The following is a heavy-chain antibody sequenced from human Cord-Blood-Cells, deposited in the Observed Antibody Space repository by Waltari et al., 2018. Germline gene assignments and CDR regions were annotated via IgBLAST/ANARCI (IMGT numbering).Heavy chain of an antibody. D-gene: IGHD5-12*01. Sequence: QVQLVQSGAEVKKPAHSLKVSCKASVYTLHRYYMHSVRQAHGQGLEWMGWINPNSGGTNYAQKCQGRVTMTRDTSISTAYMALSRLRSDDTAVYYCARGFVVATINDWGQGTLVTVSS. J-gene: IGHJ4*02. V-gene: IGHV1-2*02. CDR1: VYTLHRYY. CDR3: ARGFVVATIND. CDR2: INPNSGGT.